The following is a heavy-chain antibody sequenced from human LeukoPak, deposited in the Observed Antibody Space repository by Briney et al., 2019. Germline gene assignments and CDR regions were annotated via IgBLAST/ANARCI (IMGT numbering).Heavy chain of an antibody. V-gene: IGHV3-73*01. CDR2: IASKGKNYAT. D-gene: IGHD1-26*01. CDR1: GFTFSASA. CDR3: SRRGGDGATGE. J-gene: IGHJ4*02. Sequence: GGSLRLSCATSGFTFSASAINWVRRASGKGLEWVGRIASKGKNYATEYAASVKGRFTISRDDSKNTAYLQMNSLKTEDTAVYYCSRRGGDGATGEWGQGTLVTVSS.